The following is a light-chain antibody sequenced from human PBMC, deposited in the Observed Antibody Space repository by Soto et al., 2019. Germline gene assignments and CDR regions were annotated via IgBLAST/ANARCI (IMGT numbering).Light chain of an antibody. CDR3: QQYENLPT. CDR1: QDISNY. J-gene: IGKJ5*01. V-gene: IGKV1-33*01. Sequence: DIQLTQSPATLSSSLGERVTITCQASQDISNYLNWYQQKPGRAPKLLIYDASNLEAGVPSRFRGSGSGTDFTFTISRLQPEDIATYYCQQYENLPTFGQGTRLEIK. CDR2: DAS.